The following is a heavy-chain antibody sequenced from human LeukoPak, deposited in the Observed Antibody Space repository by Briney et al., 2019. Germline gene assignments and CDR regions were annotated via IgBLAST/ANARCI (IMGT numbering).Heavy chain of an antibody. V-gene: IGHV4-59*01. D-gene: IGHD6-19*01. J-gene: IGHJ4*02. CDR3: ARSGRVTEYSSGWYAY. CDR1: GGSISSYF. CDR2: IYYSGST. Sequence: SETLSLTCTVSGGSISSYFWSWIRQPAGKGLEWIGYIYYSGSTNYNPSLKSRVTISVDTSKNQFSLKLSSVTAADTAVYYCARSGRVTEYSSGWYAYWGQGTLVTVSS.